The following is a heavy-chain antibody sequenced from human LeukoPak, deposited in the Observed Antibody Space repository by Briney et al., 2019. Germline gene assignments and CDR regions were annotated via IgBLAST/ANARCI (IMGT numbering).Heavy chain of an antibody. CDR1: GGSISSSSYY. CDR2: IYYSGST. D-gene: IGHD1-26*01. J-gene: IGHJ3*02. V-gene: IGHV4-39*07. Sequence: SETLSLTCTVSGGSISSSSYYWGWIRQPPGKGLEWIGSIYYSGSTYYNPSLKSRVTISVDKSKNQFSLKLSSVTAADTAVYYCARDKREPRYAFDIWGQGTMVTVSS. CDR3: ARDKREPRYAFDI.